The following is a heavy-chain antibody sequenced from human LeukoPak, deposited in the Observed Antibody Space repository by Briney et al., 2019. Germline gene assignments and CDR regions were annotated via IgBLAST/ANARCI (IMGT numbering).Heavy chain of an antibody. Sequence: GGSLRLSCEASGFTFSAYAMTWVRQAPGKGLEWVSSIGSDNKPHYSESVKGRFTISRDNSKNTLSVQMNSLRAEDTAVYYCAKDQGSLGPGYVWGMDVWGQGTTVTVSS. V-gene: IGHV3-23*01. CDR3: AKDQGSLGPGYVWGMDV. CDR2: IGSDNKP. D-gene: IGHD5-12*01. J-gene: IGHJ6*02. CDR1: GFTFSAYA.